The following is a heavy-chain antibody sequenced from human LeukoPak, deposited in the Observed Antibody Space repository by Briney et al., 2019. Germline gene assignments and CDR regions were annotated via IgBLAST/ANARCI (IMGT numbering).Heavy chain of an antibody. V-gene: IGHV5-51*01. CDR1: GYTFTSYW. D-gene: IGHD3-22*01. CDR2: IYPGYSDT. Sequence: GESLKISCKGSGYTFTSYWIAGVRQMPVKGLEGVGIIYPGYSDTRYSPAFQGQVTISADKSISTAYLQWSSLKASDTAMYYCARLYYFDSSGYYPFDYWGQGTLVPVSS. CDR3: ARLYYFDSSGYYPFDY. J-gene: IGHJ4*02.